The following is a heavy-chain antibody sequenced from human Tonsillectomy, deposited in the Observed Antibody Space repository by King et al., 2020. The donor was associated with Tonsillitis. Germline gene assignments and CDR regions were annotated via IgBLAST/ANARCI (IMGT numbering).Heavy chain of an antibody. CDR3: ARARRSTSGGDFEY. CDR2: IIPDLDIK. CDR1: GGSFSNYP. Sequence: VQLVESGAEVKKPESSVKVSCKTSGGSFSNYPISWVRQAPGRGLEWMGRIIPDLDIKNHAQRFQGRLTITADKSTSTVYMELSSLRSEDTAVYYYARARRSTSGGDFEYWGRGTLITVSS. D-gene: IGHD2-8*01. V-gene: IGHV1-69*09. J-gene: IGHJ4*02.